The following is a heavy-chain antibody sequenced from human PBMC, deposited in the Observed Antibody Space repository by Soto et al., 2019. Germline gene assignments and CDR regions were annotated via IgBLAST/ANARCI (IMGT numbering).Heavy chain of an antibody. CDR3: ARGFLTTVTTSYGMDV. CDR2: INHSGST. J-gene: IGHJ6*02. Sequence: SETLSLTCAVYGGSFSGYYWSWIRQPPGKGLEWIGEINHSGSTNYNPSLKSRVTISVDTSKNQFSLKLSSVTAADTAVYYCARGFLTTVTTSYGMDVWGQGTTVTVSS. V-gene: IGHV4-34*01. D-gene: IGHD4-17*01. CDR1: GGSFSGYY.